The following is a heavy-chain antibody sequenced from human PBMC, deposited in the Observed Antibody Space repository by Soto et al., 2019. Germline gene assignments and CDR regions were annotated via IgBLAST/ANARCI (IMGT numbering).Heavy chain of an antibody. CDR2: ISSSSSYI. V-gene: IGHV3-21*01. Sequence: EVQLVESGGGLVKPGGSLRLSCAASGFTFSSYSMNWVRQAPGKGLEWVSSISSSSSYIYYADSVKGRFTISRDNAKNSLYLQMNSLRAEDTAVYYCARDDIVVVPAAHDYWAQGTLVTVSS. CDR1: GFTFSSYS. D-gene: IGHD2-2*01. CDR3: ARDDIVVVPAAHDY. J-gene: IGHJ4*02.